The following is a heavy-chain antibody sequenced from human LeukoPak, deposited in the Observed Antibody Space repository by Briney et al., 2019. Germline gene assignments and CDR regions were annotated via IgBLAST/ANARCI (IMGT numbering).Heavy chain of an antibody. V-gene: IGHV1-69-2*01. J-gene: IGHJ4*02. Sequence: ASVKVSCKASGYTFTGYYMHWVRQAPGQGLEWMGLVDPEDGETIYAEKFQGRVTITADTSTDTAYMELSSLRSEDTAVYYCATDRSWGQGTLVTVSS. CDR1: GYTFTGYY. CDR2: VDPEDGET. CDR3: ATDRS.